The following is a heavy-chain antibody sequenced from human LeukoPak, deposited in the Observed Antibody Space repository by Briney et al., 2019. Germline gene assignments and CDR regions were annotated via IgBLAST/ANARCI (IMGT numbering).Heavy chain of an antibody. V-gene: IGHV3-7*03. CDR3: ARLEIQLWLPHY. CDR2: IKQDGSEK. D-gene: IGHD5-18*01. Sequence: GGSPRLSCAASGFTFSSYWMSWVRQTPGKGLEWVANIKQDGSEKYYVDSVKGRFTISRDNAKNSLYLQMNNLRAEDTAVYYCARLEIQLWLPHYWGQGTLVTVSS. J-gene: IGHJ4*02. CDR1: GFTFSSYW.